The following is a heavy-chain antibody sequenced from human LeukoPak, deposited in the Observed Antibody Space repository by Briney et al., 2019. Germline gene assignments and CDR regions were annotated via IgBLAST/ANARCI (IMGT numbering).Heavy chain of an antibody. D-gene: IGHD6-13*01. J-gene: IGHJ4*02. CDR1: GYIYTSYW. V-gene: IGHV5-51*01. CDR3: ARHSLDVVYSSSWYYFDY. CDR2: IYPGDSDT. Sequence: GESLKISCNSSGYIYTSYWIGWVRQMPGKGLEWMGIIYPGDSDTRYSPSFQGQVTISADKSISTAYLQWSSLKASDTAMYYCARHSLDVVYSSSWYYFDYWGQGTLVTVSS.